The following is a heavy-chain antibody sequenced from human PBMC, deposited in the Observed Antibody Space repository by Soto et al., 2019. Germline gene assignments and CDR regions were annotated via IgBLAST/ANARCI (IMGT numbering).Heavy chain of an antibody. V-gene: IGHV3-30*18. Sequence: GGSLGLSCAASGFTFCSYGMHWVRQAPGKGLEWVAVISYDGSNKYYADSVKGRFTISRDNSTNTLYLQMNSLRAEDTAVYYCAKDRPSGSRPYYYGMDVWGQGTTVTVSS. CDR1: GFTFCSYG. CDR3: AKDRPSGSRPYYYGMDV. CDR2: ISYDGSNK. J-gene: IGHJ6*02. D-gene: IGHD1-26*01.